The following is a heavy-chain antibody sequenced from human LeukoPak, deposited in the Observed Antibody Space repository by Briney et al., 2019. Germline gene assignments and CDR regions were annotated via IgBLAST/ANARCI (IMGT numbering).Heavy chain of an antibody. Sequence: GGSLRLSCAASGFTFSSYAMSWVRQAPGKGLEWVSAISGSGGSTYYADSVKGRFTISRDNSKNTLYLQMNSLRAEDTAVYYCAKLVITIFGVDPNWFDPWGQGTLVTVSS. CDR2: ISGSGGST. V-gene: IGHV3-23*01. CDR1: GFTFSSYA. D-gene: IGHD3-3*01. CDR3: AKLVITIFGVDPNWFDP. J-gene: IGHJ5*02.